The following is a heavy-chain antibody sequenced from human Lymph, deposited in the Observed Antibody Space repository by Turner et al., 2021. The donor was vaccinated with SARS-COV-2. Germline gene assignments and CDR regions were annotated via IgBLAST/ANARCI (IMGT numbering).Heavy chain of an antibody. CDR3: ARQRLTRYGMDV. V-gene: IGHV4-39*01. D-gene: IGHD2-21*02. CDR2: IYYSGST. J-gene: IGHJ6*02. Sequence: QLQLQESGPGLVKPSETLSLPCTVSGGSISSSSYYWGWIRQPPWKGLEWIGSIYYSGSTYYNPSLKSRVTISVDTSKNQFSLKLSSVTAADTAVYYCARQRLTRYGMDVWGQGTTVIVSS. CDR1: GGSISSSSYY.